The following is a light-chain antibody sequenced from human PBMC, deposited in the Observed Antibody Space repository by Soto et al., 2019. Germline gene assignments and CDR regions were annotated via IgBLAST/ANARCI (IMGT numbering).Light chain of an antibody. CDR1: SSDVGLYDY. J-gene: IGLJ1*01. CDR3: SFYTGDSCYV. V-gene: IGLV2-14*01. Sequence: QSVLTQPASVSGSPGQSITISCTGTSSDVGLYDYVSWYQQHPGKAPQLMIYAVSNRPSGVSNRFSAYKSGNTASLFIFGLRAEDEADCYCSFYTGDSCYVFGSGTKVTV. CDR2: AVS.